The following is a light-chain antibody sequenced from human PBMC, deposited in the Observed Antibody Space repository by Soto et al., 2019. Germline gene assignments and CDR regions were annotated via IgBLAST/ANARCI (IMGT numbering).Light chain of an antibody. Sequence: EIVMTQSPATLSGSPGERSTLSCRASQSVSSNLAWYQQKPGQAPRLLIYGASTRDTGIPARLSGSGSGTEFTLTISSLKTEDFAVYYCQQYNNWPWAFGQGTKVEIK. CDR2: GAS. CDR3: QQYNNWPWA. V-gene: IGKV3-15*01. J-gene: IGKJ1*01. CDR1: QSVSSN.